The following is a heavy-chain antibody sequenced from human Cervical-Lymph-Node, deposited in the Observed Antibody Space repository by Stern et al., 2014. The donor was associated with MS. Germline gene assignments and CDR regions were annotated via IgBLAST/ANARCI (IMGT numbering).Heavy chain of an antibody. CDR1: GFTFDDYA. V-gene: IGHV3-9*01. Sequence: EVQLVQSGGGLVQPGRSLRLSCAASGFTFDDYAMHWVRQAPGKGQEWVSGISWNSGSIGYADSVKGRFTISRDNAKNSLYLQMNSLRAEDTALYYCAKDRNDYSNPHGMDVWGQGTTVTVSS. CDR3: AKDRNDYSNPHGMDV. J-gene: IGHJ6*02. D-gene: IGHD4-11*01. CDR2: ISWNSGSI.